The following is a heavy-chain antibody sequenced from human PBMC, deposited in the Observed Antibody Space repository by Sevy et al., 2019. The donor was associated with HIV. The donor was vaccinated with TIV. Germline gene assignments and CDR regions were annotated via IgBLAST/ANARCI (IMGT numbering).Heavy chain of an antibody. D-gene: IGHD3-3*01. J-gene: IGHJ6*02. V-gene: IGHV3-23*01. Sequence: GGSLRLSCAASGFTFSSYAMSWVRQAPGKGLEWVSAISGSGGSTYYTDSVKGRFTISRDNSKNTLYLQMNSLRAEDTAVYYCAKGYDFWSGYYVEDYYYGMDVWGQGTTVTVSS. CDR2: ISGSGGST. CDR1: GFTFSSYA. CDR3: AKGYDFWSGYYVEDYYYGMDV.